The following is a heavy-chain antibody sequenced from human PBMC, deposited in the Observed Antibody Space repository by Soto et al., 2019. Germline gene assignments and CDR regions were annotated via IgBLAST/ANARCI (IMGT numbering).Heavy chain of an antibody. CDR2: VSHDGRKT. Sequence: VQLVETGGGVVQPGRSLRLSCAASGFTLSDYAMHWVRQAPGKGLEWVAVVSHDGRKTHYADSVKGRFTISRDSSKNTVSLEMTSLRAEDTAVYYCAKGGRQWLVTSDFNYWGQGALVTVSS. CDR3: AKGGRQWLVTSDFNY. D-gene: IGHD6-19*01. J-gene: IGHJ4*02. V-gene: IGHV3-30*18. CDR1: GFTLSDYA.